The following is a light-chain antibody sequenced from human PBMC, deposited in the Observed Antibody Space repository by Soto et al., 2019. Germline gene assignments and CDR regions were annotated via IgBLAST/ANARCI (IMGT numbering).Light chain of an antibody. CDR2: GAS. CDR3: QQYGSSPLT. J-gene: IGKJ4*01. V-gene: IGKV3-20*01. Sequence: EIVLTQSPGTLSLSPGERATLSCRASQSVSSSYLAWYQQKPGQAPRLLIYGASIRATGIPDRFSGSGSGTDFALTISRLEPEDFAVYYFQQYGSSPLTFGGGNKAEIK. CDR1: QSVSSSY.